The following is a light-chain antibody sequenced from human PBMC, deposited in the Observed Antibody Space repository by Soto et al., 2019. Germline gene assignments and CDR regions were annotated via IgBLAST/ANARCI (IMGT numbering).Light chain of an antibody. V-gene: IGLV2-14*01. CDR2: EVS. CDR1: SSDVGGSTY. CDR3: GSYTTSSTLFVV. Sequence: QSALTQPASVSGSPGQSITISCTGTSSDVGGSTYVSWYQQHPGKAPKLMIYEVSNRPSGVSNRFSGSKSGYTASLTISGLQAEDEADYYCGSYTTSSTLFVVFGGGTKLTVL. J-gene: IGLJ2*01.